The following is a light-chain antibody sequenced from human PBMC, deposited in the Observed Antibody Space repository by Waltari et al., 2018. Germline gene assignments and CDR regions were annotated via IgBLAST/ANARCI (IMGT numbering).Light chain of an antibody. J-gene: IGLJ3*02. CDR2: VNSDGSH. Sequence: QLVLTQSPSASASLGASVKLTCTLSSGHSSNIIAWHQQQPEKGPRHLMKVNSDGSHSKGDEIPDRFSGSSSGPERYLTISSVQSEDEADYYCQTGGHGTWVFGGGTKLTVL. CDR3: QTGGHGTWV. V-gene: IGLV4-69*01. CDR1: SGHSSNI.